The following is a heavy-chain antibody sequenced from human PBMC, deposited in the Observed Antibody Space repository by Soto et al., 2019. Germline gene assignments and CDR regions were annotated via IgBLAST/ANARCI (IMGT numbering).Heavy chain of an antibody. J-gene: IGHJ1*01. D-gene: IGHD4-17*01. V-gene: IGHV3-30*18. CDR1: GFTFSSYG. CDR2: ISYDGSNK. Sequence: GGSLRLSCAASGFTFSSYGMHWVRQAPGKGLEWVAVISYDGSNKYYADSVKGRFTISRDNSKNTLYLQMNSLRAEDTAVYYCAKETTVTTVYFQHWGQGTLVTVSS. CDR3: AKETTVTTVYFQH.